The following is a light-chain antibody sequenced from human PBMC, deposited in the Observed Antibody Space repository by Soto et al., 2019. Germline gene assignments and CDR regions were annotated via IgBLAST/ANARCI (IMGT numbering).Light chain of an antibody. CDR2: EVN. Sequence: QSALTQPPSASGSPGQSVTLSCTGTSSDGGGYNFVSWYQQHPGQAPKLIIYEVNKRPSGVPDRFSGSKSGNTASLTVSGLQAEDEADYYCSSYVGTNTVVFGGGTKVTVL. J-gene: IGLJ2*01. CDR3: SSYVGTNTVV. CDR1: SSDGGGYNF. V-gene: IGLV2-8*01.